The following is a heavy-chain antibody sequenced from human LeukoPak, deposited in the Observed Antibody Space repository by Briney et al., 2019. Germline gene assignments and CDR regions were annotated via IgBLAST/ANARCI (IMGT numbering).Heavy chain of an antibody. D-gene: IGHD3-22*01. V-gene: IGHV3-23*01. Sequence: GGSLRLSCAASGFTFSSAAMTWVRQAPGKGLEWVSTVTGSDDRTYYADSVKGWFTISRDYSKNTLHLQMNSLRVEDTAIYYCAKGPHVGSGYHPDYWDQGNLVTVSS. CDR2: VTGSDDRT. CDR3: AKGPHVGSGYHPDY. J-gene: IGHJ4*02. CDR1: GFTFSSAA.